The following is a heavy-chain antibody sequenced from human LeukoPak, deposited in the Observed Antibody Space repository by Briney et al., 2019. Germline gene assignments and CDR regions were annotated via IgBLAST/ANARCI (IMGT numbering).Heavy chain of an antibody. Sequence: ASVKVSCKASGYTFIGYYMHWVRQAPGQGLEWMGRINPNSGGTNYAQKFQGRVTMTRDTSISTAYMELSRLRSDDTAVYYCAREPPRWYSSGGYWGQGTLVTVSA. CDR3: AREPPRWYSSGGY. CDR1: GYTFIGYY. J-gene: IGHJ4*02. CDR2: INPNSGGT. D-gene: IGHD6-19*01. V-gene: IGHV1-2*06.